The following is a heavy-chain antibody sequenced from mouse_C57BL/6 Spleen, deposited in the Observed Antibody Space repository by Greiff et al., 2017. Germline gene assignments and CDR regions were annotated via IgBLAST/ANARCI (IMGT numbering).Heavy chain of an antibody. CDR1: GYTFTSYG. Sequence: QVQLQQSGAELVRPGASVKLSCKASGYTFTSYGISWVKQRTGQGLEWIGEIYPRSGNTYYNEKFKGKATLTADKSSSTAYMELRSLTSEDSAVYFCARRYPLVVFDYWGKGTTLTVAS. CDR2: IYPRSGNT. D-gene: IGHD1-1*01. CDR3: ARRYPLVVFDY. V-gene: IGHV1-81*01. J-gene: IGHJ2*01.